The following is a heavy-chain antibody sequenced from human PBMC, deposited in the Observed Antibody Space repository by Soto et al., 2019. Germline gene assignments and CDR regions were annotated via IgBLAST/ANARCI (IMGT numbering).Heavy chain of an antibody. Sequence: GEALKISWKGCGYSFTSYWIGGVRQMPGKGVECLGIIYPSDSATRYTPSFQGQVTISADKSISTAYLQWSSLKASDTAMYYCARFPRGIAVAGRLFNNGIDVWGQGTTVTVSS. J-gene: IGHJ6*02. CDR3: ARFPRGIAVAGRLFNNGIDV. V-gene: IGHV5-51*01. CDR1: GYSFTSYW. CDR2: IYPSDSAT. D-gene: IGHD6-19*01.